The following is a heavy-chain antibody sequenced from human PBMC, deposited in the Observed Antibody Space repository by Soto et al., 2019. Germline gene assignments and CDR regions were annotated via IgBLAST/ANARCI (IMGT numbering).Heavy chain of an antibody. CDR2: IYPGDSDT. Sequence: PGESLKISCQRSGYSFASYWIGWVRQMPGKDLEWMGIIYPGDSDTRYSPSFQGQVTISADKSLNTAYLQLTSLKASDTAMSYCARPSAGAYFFDYWGQGTPVTVSS. V-gene: IGHV5-51*01. J-gene: IGHJ4*02. CDR3: ARPSAGAYFFDY. CDR1: GYSFASYW.